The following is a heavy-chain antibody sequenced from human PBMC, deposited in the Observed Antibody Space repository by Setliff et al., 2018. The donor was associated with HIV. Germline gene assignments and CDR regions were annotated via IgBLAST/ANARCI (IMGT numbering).Heavy chain of an antibody. CDR1: GYTFPDYY. CDR2: ISSSSSYI. V-gene: IGHV3-21*01. D-gene: IGHD3-10*01. J-gene: IGHJ6*02. CDR3: ARPPGGDV. Sequence: SCKVSGYTFPDYYMQWVRQAPGKGLEWVSSISSSSSYIYYADSVKGRFTISRDNAKNSLYLQMNSLRAEDTAVYYCARPPGGDVWGQGTTVTVSS.